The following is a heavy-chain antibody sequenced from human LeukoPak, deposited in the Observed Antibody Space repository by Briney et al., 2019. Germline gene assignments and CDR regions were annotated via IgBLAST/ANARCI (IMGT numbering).Heavy chain of an antibody. V-gene: IGHV3-74*01. CDR1: GFTVSSNY. J-gene: IGHJ3*02. CDR3: AKMGCSGGSCYQYDAFDI. Sequence: PGGSLRLSCAASGFTVSSNYMSWVRQAPGKGLVWVSRINSDGSSTSYADSVKGRFTISRDNAKNTLYLQMNSLRAEDTAVYYCAKMGCSGGSCYQYDAFDIWGQGTMVTVSS. CDR2: INSDGSST. D-gene: IGHD2-15*01.